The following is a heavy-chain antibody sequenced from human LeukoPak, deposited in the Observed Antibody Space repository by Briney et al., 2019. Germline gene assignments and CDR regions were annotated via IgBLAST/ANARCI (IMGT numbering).Heavy chain of an antibody. V-gene: IGHV3-21*01. Sequence: PGGSLRLSCAASGFTFSSYSMNWVRQAPGKGLEWVSSISSSSSYIYYADSVKGRFTISRDNAKNSLYLQMNSLRAEDTAVYYCARDAALVPAAFIYYYYYYMDVWGKGTTVTVSS. CDR3: ARDAALVPAAFIYYYYYYMDV. D-gene: IGHD2-2*01. CDR2: ISSSSSYI. CDR1: GFTFSSYS. J-gene: IGHJ6*03.